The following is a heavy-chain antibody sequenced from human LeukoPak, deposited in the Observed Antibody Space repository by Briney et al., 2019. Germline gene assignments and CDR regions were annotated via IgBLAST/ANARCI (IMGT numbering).Heavy chain of an antibody. D-gene: IGHD5-18*01. CDR2: ISYDGSNK. V-gene: IGHV3-30*03. Sequence: AGGSLRLSCAASGFTFSSYGMHWVRQAPGKGLEWVAVISYDGSNKYYADSVKGRFTISRDNAKNTLYLQMNSLRAEDTAMYYCGNLDTPMGYWGQGTLVTVSS. J-gene: IGHJ4*02. CDR1: GFTFSSYG. CDR3: GNLDTPMGY.